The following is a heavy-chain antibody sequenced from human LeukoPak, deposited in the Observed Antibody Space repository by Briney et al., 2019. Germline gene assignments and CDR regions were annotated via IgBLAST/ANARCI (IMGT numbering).Heavy chain of an antibody. Sequence: SETLSLTCAVYGGSFSGYYWSWIRQPPGKGLEWIGEINHSGSTNYNPSLKSRVTISVDTSKNQFSLKLSSVTAADTAVYYCARFSKYFDTSGYYLDYWGQGTLVTVSS. V-gene: IGHV4-34*01. D-gene: IGHD3-22*01. J-gene: IGHJ4*02. CDR2: INHSGST. CDR3: ARFSKYFDTSGYYLDY. CDR1: GGSFSGYY.